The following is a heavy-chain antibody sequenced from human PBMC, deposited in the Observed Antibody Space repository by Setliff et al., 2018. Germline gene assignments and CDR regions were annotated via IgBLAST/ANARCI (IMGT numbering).Heavy chain of an antibody. Sequence: ASVKVSCKTSGYSFTSHYMHWVRQAPGQGLEWMGIINPGGLSSSSTQKFEGRVTMTTDTSTSTAYLELRSVRFDDTAVYYCARERSYDGLNYYGMDVWGQGTTVTVSS. J-gene: IGHJ6*01. V-gene: IGHV1-46*01. CDR1: GYSFTSHY. CDR2: INPGGLSS. CDR3: ARERSYDGLNYYGMDV. D-gene: IGHD1-26*01.